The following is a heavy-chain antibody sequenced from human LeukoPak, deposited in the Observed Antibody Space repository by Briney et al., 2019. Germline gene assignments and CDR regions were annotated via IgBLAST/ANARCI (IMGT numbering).Heavy chain of an antibody. D-gene: IGHD3-16*01. CDR2: IHYSGKA. CDR1: GGSISGHY. V-gene: IGHV4-59*11. Sequence: SETLSLTCTVSGGSISGHYWTWVRQPPGEGLEWIGQIHYSGKADYNPSLRSRITISVDTSKNQMSLKVTSVTAADTAVYYCARFGVDYDMDVWGQGTTVTVS. CDR3: ARFGVDYDMDV. J-gene: IGHJ6*02.